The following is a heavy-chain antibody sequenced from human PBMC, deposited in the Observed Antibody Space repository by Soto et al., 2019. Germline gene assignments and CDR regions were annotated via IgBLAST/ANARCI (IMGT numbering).Heavy chain of an antibody. V-gene: IGHV1-18*01. CDR1: GYTFTSSG. D-gene: IGHD3-22*01. Sequence: QVQLVQSGAEVKKPGASVKVSCKASGYTFTSSGMSWVRQAPGQGLEWMGWISAHTGSSEYAQRFQGRVTMTTDRHTSTAYMEVRSPSSHDTAGYYCARAFFYQGSDSRGYSFDAFDFWGPGTLVTVSS. CDR3: ARAFFYQGSDSRGYSFDAFDF. J-gene: IGHJ3*01. CDR2: ISAHTGSS.